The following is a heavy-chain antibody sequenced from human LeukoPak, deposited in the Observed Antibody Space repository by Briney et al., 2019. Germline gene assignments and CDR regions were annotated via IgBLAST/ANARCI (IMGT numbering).Heavy chain of an antibody. Sequence: GGSLRLSCAASGFIFSSYAMSWVRQAPGKGLEWVSAISGSGGSTYYADSVKGRFTISGDNSKNTLYLQMNSLRAEDTAVYYCAKGSVKRWLQLNYWGQGTLVTVSS. D-gene: IGHD5-24*01. CDR3: AKGSVKRWLQLNY. V-gene: IGHV3-23*01. J-gene: IGHJ4*02. CDR1: GFIFSSYA. CDR2: ISGSGGST.